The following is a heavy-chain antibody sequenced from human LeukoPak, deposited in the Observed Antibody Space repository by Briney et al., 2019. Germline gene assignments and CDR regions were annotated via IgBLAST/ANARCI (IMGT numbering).Heavy chain of an antibody. CDR1: GGSISSGGYS. V-gene: IGHV4-30-2*01. J-gene: IGHJ3*02. CDR3: ARYDYGDYVNAFDI. D-gene: IGHD4-17*01. Sequence: SQTLSLTCAVSGGSISSGGYSGSWIRQPPGKGLEWIGYIYHSGSTYYNPSLKSRVTISVDRSKNQFSLKLSSVTAADTAVYYCARYDYGDYVNAFDIWGQGTMVTVSS. CDR2: IYHSGST.